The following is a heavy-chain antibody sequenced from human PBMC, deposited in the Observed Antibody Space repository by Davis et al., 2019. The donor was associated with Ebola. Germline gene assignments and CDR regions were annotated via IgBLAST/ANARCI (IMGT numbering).Heavy chain of an antibody. CDR3: ARGSPGGGAARPGSDAFDI. CDR2: MNTAGSST. V-gene: IGHV3-74*01. D-gene: IGHD6-6*01. J-gene: IGHJ3*02. Sequence: PGGSLRLSCAASEFTSSTYRVPWVRQAPGKGLMWVSRMNTAGSSTTYADSVKGRFTISRDNAKNTLYLQMNSLTAEDTAVYYCARGSPGGGAARPGSDAFDIWGQGTVVTVSS. CDR1: EFTSSTYR.